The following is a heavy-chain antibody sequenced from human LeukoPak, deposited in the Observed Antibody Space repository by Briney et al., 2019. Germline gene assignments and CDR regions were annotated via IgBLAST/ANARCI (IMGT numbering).Heavy chain of an antibody. D-gene: IGHD1-1*01. CDR1: GGSISSSSYY. V-gene: IGHV4-39*01. Sequence: SETLSLTCSVSGGSISSSSYYWGWIRQPPGKGLEWIGSIYYSGSTYYNPSLKSRVTISVDTSKNQFSLKLSSVTAADTAVYYCATYSTGTGIAWGQGTLVTVSS. J-gene: IGHJ5*02. CDR3: ATYSTGTGIA. CDR2: IYYSGST.